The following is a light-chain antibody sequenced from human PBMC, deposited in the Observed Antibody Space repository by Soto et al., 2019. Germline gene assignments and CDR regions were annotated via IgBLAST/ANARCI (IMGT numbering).Light chain of an antibody. J-gene: IGLJ1*01. Sequence: QSALTQPASVSGSPGQSITISCTGTSSDVGGYNYVSWYQQHPGKAPKLMIYEVSNRPSGVSNRFSGSKSGNTASLTISGLQAEDEADYYRSSYTSSSTLRVFGTGTKLTVL. CDR1: SSDVGGYNY. V-gene: IGLV2-14*01. CDR3: SSYTSSSTLRV. CDR2: EVS.